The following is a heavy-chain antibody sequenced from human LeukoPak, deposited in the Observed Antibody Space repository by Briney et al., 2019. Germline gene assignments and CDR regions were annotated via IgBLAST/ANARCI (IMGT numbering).Heavy chain of an antibody. J-gene: IGHJ4*02. Sequence: PGGSLRLSCEASGFTFSSYWMHWVRQAPGKGLVWVSRINSDGSGASYADSVKGRFTISRDNAKNTLYLQLNSLRVDDTAVYFCATVDGYAQRDWGQGTLVTVS. CDR1: GFTFSSYW. CDR2: INSDGSGA. D-gene: IGHD5-24*01. V-gene: IGHV3-74*01. CDR3: ATVDGYAQRD.